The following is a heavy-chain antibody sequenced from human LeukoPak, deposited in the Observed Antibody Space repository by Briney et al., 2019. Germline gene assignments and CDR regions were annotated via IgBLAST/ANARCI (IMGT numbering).Heavy chain of an antibody. CDR3: ASDLQGIAVAGFVY. V-gene: IGHV3-53*01. CDR2: IYSGGST. CDR1: GFTFDDYG. Sequence: GGSLRLSCAASGFTFDDYGMSWVRQAPGKGLEWVSVIYSGGSTYYADSVKGRFTISRDNSKNTLYLQMNSLRAEDTAVYYCASDLQGIAVAGFVYWGQGTLVTVSS. D-gene: IGHD6-19*01. J-gene: IGHJ4*02.